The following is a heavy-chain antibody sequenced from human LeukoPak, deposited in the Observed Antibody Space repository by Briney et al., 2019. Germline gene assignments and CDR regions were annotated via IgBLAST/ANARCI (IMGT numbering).Heavy chain of an antibody. J-gene: IGHJ4*02. CDR2: IWYDGGNK. CDR3: AKGTESGWYAYFDY. CDR1: GFTFSHYG. Sequence: GRSLRLSCAASGFTFSHYGTHWVRQAPGKGLEWVAVIWYDGGNKYFADSVKGRFTISRDNSKNTVYLQMNSLRVEDTAVYYCAKGTESGWYAYFDYWGQGTLVTVSS. V-gene: IGHV3-33*06. D-gene: IGHD6-19*01.